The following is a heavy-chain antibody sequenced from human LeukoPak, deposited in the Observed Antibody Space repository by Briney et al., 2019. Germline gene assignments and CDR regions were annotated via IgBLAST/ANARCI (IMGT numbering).Heavy chain of an antibody. CDR2: IYIGGST. J-gene: IGHJ3*02. D-gene: IGHD5-24*01. CDR1: GFTVSSNY. Sequence: GGSLRLSCAASGFTVSSNYMSWVRQAPGKGLEWVPVIYIGGSTYYADSVTGRFTISRDNSKNTLYLQMNSRRAHETAVHYCARGSSALEMATITAFDIWGQGTMVTVSS. CDR3: ARGSSALEMATITAFDI. V-gene: IGHV3-53*01.